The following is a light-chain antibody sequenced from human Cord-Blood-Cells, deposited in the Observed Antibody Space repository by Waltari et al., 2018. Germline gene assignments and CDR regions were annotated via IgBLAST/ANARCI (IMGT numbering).Light chain of an antibody. CDR3: QQYYSTPT. Sequence: DIVMTQSPDSLAVSLGERATINCKSSQSVLYSSNNKNYLAWYQQKPGQPPKLLIYWASTRESGVPDRFCGSGSGTDFTLTISSLQAEDVAVYYCQQYYSTPTFGQGTKVEIK. V-gene: IGKV4-1*01. J-gene: IGKJ1*01. CDR1: QSVLYSSNNKNY. CDR2: WAS.